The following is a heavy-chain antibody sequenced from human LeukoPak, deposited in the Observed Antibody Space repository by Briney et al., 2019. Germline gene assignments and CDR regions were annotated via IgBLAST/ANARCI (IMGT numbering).Heavy chain of an antibody. D-gene: IGHD3-10*02. CDR3: AELGITMIGGV. Sequence: HPEGSLRLSCAASGFTFRTSGMNWVRQAPGKGLEWVSYISSSGSTIYYADSVKGRFTISRDNAKNSLYLQMNSLRAEDTAVYYCAELGITMIGGVWGKGTTVTISS. J-gene: IGHJ6*04. CDR2: ISSSGSTI. CDR1: GFTFRTSG. V-gene: IGHV3-48*04.